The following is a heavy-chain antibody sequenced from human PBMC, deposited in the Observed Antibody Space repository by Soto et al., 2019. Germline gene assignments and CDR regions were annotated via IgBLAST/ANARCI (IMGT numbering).Heavy chain of an antibody. V-gene: IGHV3-53*01. Sequence: EVQLVESGGGLIQPGGSLRVSCAASGFTVSRSYMSWVRQAPGKGLEWVSVIYSGGSTNYADSVKGRCTISRDNSKNTLYLQMNSLRVEDTAVYYCARDTYYYDSSGQPYWGQGTLVTVSS. J-gene: IGHJ4*02. CDR1: GFTVSRSY. D-gene: IGHD3-22*01. CDR2: IYSGGST. CDR3: ARDTYYYDSSGQPY.